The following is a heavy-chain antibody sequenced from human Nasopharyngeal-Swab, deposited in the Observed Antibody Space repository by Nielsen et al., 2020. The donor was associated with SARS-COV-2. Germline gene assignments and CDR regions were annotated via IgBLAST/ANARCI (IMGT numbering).Heavy chain of an antibody. V-gene: IGHV3-53*01. CDR1: GFSISGKH. Sequence: GESLKISCVVSGFSISGKHMSWVRQAPGKVLEWVSVIYDGPNTLYADSVQGRFIISRDNSRNMLYLQMSGLTAEDTAVYYCARDVAGSGIDYWGQGALVTVSS. J-gene: IGHJ4*02. CDR2: IYDGPNT. CDR3: ARDVAGSGIDY. D-gene: IGHD2-15*01.